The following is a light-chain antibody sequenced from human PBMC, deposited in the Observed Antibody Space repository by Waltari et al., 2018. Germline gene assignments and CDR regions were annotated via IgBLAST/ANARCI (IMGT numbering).Light chain of an antibody. Sequence: SSELTQDPAVSVALGQTVRITCQGDSLRSYYASWYQPKPGQAPVLVIYGKNKRPSGIPDRFSGSSSGNTASLTITGAQAEDEADYYCNSRDSSGNHVVFGGGTKLTVL. CDR3: NSRDSSGNHVV. CDR2: GKN. J-gene: IGLJ2*01. CDR1: SLRSYY. V-gene: IGLV3-19*01.